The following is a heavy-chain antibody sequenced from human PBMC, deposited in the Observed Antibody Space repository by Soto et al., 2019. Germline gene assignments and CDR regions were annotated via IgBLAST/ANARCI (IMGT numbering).Heavy chain of an antibody. CDR1: GYIFSEYY. J-gene: IGHJ6*02. V-gene: IGHV1-2*02. Sequence: ASVKVSCKASGYIFSEYYIQWVRQAPGQGLECMGWINPNNGGTTYAQKFHGRVTMTRDTSISTAYMELSRLRSDDTAVYFCAKGESSSAVSYSYYGLDVWGQGTTVTVSS. D-gene: IGHD6-6*01. CDR3: AKGESSSAVSYSYYGLDV. CDR2: INPNNGGT.